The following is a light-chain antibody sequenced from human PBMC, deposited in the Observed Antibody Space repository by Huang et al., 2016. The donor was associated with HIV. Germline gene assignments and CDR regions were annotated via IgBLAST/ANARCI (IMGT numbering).Light chain of an antibody. J-gene: IGKJ3*01. CDR2: GAS. V-gene: IGKV3-20*01. CDR1: HSVTSHF. Sequence: EIVLTQSPDTLSLSPGERATLSCRASHSVTSHFLAWYQQKPGQSPRLLIYGASRRATCIPDRFSGSGSGTDFTLTITRLDPEDFAVYYCQQYGGSPLFTFGPGTKVDIK. CDR3: QQYGGSPLFT.